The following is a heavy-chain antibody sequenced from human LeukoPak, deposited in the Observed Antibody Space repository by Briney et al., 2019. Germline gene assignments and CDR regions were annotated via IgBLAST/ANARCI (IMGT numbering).Heavy chain of an antibody. Sequence: GGSLRLSCAASGFTFSSYAMHWVRQAPGKGLERVAVISYDGSNKYYADSVKGRFTISRDNSKNTLYLQMNSLRAEDTAVYYCARDSDALRFLEWLSPDYWGQGTLVTVSS. CDR1: GFTFSSYA. CDR3: ARDSDALRFLEWLSPDY. J-gene: IGHJ4*02. CDR2: ISYDGSNK. V-gene: IGHV3-30-3*01. D-gene: IGHD3-3*01.